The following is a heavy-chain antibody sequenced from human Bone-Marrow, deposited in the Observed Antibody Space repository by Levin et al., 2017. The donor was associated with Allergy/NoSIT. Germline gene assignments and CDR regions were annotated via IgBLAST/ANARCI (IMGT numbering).Heavy chain of an antibody. CDR3: ATGVIRGSTDAFSV. D-gene: IGHD4-23*01. Sequence: PSETLSLICNVSGTSLSKYFWSWIRQTPGKGLEWIGYFSNSGTTNYNPSLRSRVTLSADTSKNAVSLSLKSMTAADSAVYYCATGVIRGSTDAFSVWGQGTMVTVSS. J-gene: IGHJ3*01. CDR2: FSNSGTT. CDR1: GTSLSKYF. V-gene: IGHV4-59*01.